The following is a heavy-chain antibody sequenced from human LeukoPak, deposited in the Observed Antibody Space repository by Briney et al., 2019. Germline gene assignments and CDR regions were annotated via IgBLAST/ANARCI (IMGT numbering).Heavy chain of an antibody. J-gene: IGHJ4*02. D-gene: IGHD5-12*01. CDR1: GGSISSGSYY. CDR3: ARVDLGRGYSGYVGDY. CDR2: IYTSGST. Sequence: SQTLSLTCTVSGGSISSGSYYWSWIRQPAGKGLEWIGRIYTSGSTNYNPSLKSRVTISIDTSKNQFSLKLSSVTAADTAVYYCARVDLGRGYSGYVGDYWGQGTLVTVSS. V-gene: IGHV4-61*02.